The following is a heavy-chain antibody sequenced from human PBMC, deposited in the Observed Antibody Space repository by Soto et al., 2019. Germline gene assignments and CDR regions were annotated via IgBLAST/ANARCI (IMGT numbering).Heavy chain of an antibody. CDR3: VKVFGRYCSSTSCPPAN. CDR2: ISSNGGST. J-gene: IGHJ4*02. CDR1: GFTFSSYA. V-gene: IGHV3-64D*08. Sequence: GGSLRLSCSASGFTFSSYAMHWVRQAPGKGLEYVSAISSNGGSTYYADSVTGRFTISRDNSKTTLYLQMSSLRAEDTAVYSCVKVFGRYCSSTSCPPANWGQGSLVTVSS. D-gene: IGHD2-2*01.